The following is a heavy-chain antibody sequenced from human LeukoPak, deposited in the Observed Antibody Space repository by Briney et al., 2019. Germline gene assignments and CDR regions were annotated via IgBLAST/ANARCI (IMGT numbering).Heavy chain of an antibody. V-gene: IGHV1-69*06. CDR3: ARRYCSGGSCYSERGAFDI. J-gene: IGHJ3*02. CDR2: IIPIFGTA. CDR1: GGTFSSYA. Sequence: GASVKVSCKASGGTFSSYAISWVRQAPGQGLEWMGGIIPIFGTANYAQKFQGRVTITADKSTSTAYMELSSLRSEDTAVYYCARRYCSGGSCYSERGAFDIWGQGTMVTVSS. D-gene: IGHD2-15*01.